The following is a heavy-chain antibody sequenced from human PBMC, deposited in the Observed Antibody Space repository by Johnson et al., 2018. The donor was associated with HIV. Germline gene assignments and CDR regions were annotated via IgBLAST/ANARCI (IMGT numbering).Heavy chain of an antibody. Sequence: VQLVESGGGVVRPGGSLRLSCVASGFTFDDYGMSWVRQVPGKGLEWVSGLSWNSGSIGYADSVKGRFTISRDNAKNSLYLQMNSLRAEDTAVYYCARESALTGDSLGFDIWGQGTMVTVSS. J-gene: IGHJ3*02. D-gene: IGHD7-27*01. CDR3: ARESALTGDSLGFDI. CDR2: LSWNSGSI. V-gene: IGHV3-20*04. CDR1: GFTFDDYG.